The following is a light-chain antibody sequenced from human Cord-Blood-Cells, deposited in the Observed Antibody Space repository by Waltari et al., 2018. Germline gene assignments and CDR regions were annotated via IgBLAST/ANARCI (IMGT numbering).Light chain of an antibody. Sequence: SYELTQPLSVSVALGQTARITWGGNNIGSKNVHWYQQKPGQAPVLVIYRESNRPSGIPARFSGSNSGNTATLTISRAQAGDESDYYCQVWDSSTALVFGGGTKLTVL. J-gene: IGLJ2*01. CDR2: RES. CDR1: NIGSKN. V-gene: IGLV3-9*01. CDR3: QVWDSSTALV.